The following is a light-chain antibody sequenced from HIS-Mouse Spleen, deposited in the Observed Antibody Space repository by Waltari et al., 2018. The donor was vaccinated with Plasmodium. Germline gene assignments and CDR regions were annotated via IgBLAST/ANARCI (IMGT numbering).Light chain of an antibody. V-gene: IGLV2-23*03. J-gene: IGLJ2*01. Sequence: QSALTQPASVSGSPGQSITISCTGNSRDVGGYNLVSWYQQHPGKAPKLMIYEGSKRPSGVSNRFSGSKSGNTASLTISGLQAEDEADYYCCSYAGSSTFVVFGGGTKLTVL. CDR2: EGS. CDR3: CSYAGSSTFVV. CDR1: SRDVGGYNL.